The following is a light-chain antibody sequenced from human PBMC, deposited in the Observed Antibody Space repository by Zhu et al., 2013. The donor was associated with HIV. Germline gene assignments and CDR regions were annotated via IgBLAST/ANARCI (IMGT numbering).Light chain of an antibody. CDR2: SDI. Sequence: QSVLTQSPSASGTPGQRVTISCSGSSSNFGSNTVNWYQQLPRMAPKLLIYSDILRPSGVPDRFSGSRSGTSASLAISGLQSEDEADYYCAAWDDSLNGHVVFGGGTKLTVL. V-gene: IGLV1-44*01. CDR1: SSNFGSNT. J-gene: IGLJ2*01. CDR3: AAWDDSLNGHVV.